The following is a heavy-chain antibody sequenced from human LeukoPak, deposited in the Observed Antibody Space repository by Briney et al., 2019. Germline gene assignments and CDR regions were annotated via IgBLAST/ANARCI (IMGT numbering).Heavy chain of an antibody. CDR2: IYTSGST. CDR1: GGSISSGSYY. V-gene: IGHV4-61*02. CDR3: ARHGPPNRYYYGSGSYHQYYFDY. D-gene: IGHD3-10*01. Sequence: PSQTLSLTCTVSGGSISSGSYYWSWIRQPAGKGLEWIGRIYTSGSTNYNPSLKSRVTISVDTSKNQFSLKLSSVTAADTAVYYCARHGPPNRYYYGSGSYHQYYFDYWGQGTLVTVSS. J-gene: IGHJ4*02.